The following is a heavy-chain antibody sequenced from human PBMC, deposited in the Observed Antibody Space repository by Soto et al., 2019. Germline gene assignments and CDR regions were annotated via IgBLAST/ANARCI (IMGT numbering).Heavy chain of an antibody. CDR2: IIPILGIA. V-gene: IGHV1-69*02. D-gene: IGHD5-12*01. Sequence: QVQLVQSGAEVKKPGSSVKVSCKASGGTFSSYTISWVRQAPGQGLEWMGRIIPILGIANYAQKFQGRVTITADKSTSTAYMERSSLRSEDTAVYYCARIGGKSEYSGYDFQSWSQGTLVTVSS. CDR1: GGTFSSYT. J-gene: IGHJ5*02. CDR3: ARIGGKSEYSGYDFQS.